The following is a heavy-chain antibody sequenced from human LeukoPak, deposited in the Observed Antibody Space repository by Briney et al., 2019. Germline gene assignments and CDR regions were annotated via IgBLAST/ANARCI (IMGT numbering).Heavy chain of an antibody. D-gene: IGHD2-15*01. Sequence: GGSLRLSCAASGFIFSSYWMSWVRQAPGKGLEWVANIKQDGSEKYYVDSVKRRFTISRDNAKNSLYLQMNSLRAEDTAVYYCARTGSLAPYFGMDVWGKGTTVTVSS. CDR3: ARTGSLAPYFGMDV. J-gene: IGHJ6*04. CDR1: GFIFSSYW. V-gene: IGHV3-7*03. CDR2: IKQDGSEK.